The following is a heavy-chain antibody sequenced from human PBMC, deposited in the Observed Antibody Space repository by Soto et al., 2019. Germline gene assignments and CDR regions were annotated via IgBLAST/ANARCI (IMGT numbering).Heavy chain of an antibody. J-gene: IGHJ6*02. CDR1: GFTFSSYA. V-gene: IGHV3-23*01. D-gene: IGHD3-10*01. CDR2: ISGSGGST. CDR3: ANSMVRGVIITEGYYYYGMDV. Sequence: GGSLRLPCAASGFTFSSYAMSWVSQAPGKGLEWVSAISGSGGSTYYADSVKGRFTISRANSRNTLYLKMNSLRAEDPAVYYCANSMVRGVIITEGYYYYGMDVWGQGTTVTVSS.